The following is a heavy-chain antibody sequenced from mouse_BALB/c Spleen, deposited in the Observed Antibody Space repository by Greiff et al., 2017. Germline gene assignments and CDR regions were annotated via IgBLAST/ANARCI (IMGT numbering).Heavy chain of an antibody. CDR3: AITTVVATRFGY. CDR2: IYPGDGDT. V-gene: IGHV1-80*01. Sequence: VQLQQSGAELVRPGSSVKISCKASGYAFSSYWMNWVKQRPGQGLEWIGQIYPGDGDTNYNGKFKGKATLTADKSSSTAYMQLSSLTSEDSAVYFCAITTVVATRFGYWGQGTLVTVSA. CDR1: GYAFSSYW. D-gene: IGHD1-1*01. J-gene: IGHJ3*01.